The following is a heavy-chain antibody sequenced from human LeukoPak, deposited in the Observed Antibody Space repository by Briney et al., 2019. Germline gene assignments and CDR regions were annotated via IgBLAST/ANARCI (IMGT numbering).Heavy chain of an antibody. CDR2: ISSSGSTI. V-gene: IGHV3-11*04. J-gene: IGHJ4*02. Sequence: GGSLRLSCAASGFTFSDYYMSWIRQAPGKGLEWVSYISSSGSTIYYADSVKGRFTISRDNAKNSLYLQMNSLRAEDTAVYYCARDEYYYGSGSYLYYFDYWGQGTLVTVSS. D-gene: IGHD3-10*01. CDR3: ARDEYYYGSGSYLYYFDY. CDR1: GFTFSDYY.